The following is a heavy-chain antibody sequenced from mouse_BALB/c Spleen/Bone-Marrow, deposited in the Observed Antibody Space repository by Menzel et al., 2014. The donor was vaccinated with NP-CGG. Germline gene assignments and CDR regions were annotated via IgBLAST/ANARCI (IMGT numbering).Heavy chain of an antibody. V-gene: IGHV2-9*02. CDR1: GFSLTSYG. CDR2: IWAGGST. CDR3: AKGSYYEGAVDY. Sequence: VQLVESGPGLVAPSQSLSITCTVSGFSLTSYGVHWVRQPPGKVLEWLGVIWAGGSTNNNSALMSRLSSSKDNSKNKFFLKMNSLQTDDTAVYCCAKGSYYEGAVDYWGQGTSVTVSS. J-gene: IGHJ4*01. D-gene: IGHD1-1*01.